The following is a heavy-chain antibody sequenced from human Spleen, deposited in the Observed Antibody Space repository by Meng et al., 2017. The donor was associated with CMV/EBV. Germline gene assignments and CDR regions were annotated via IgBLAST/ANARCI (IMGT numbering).Heavy chain of an antibody. Sequence: GSLRLSCAVHGGFLSAYYWSWIRQPPGKGLEWIGEINQRGSTNYNPSLKSRVTISVDTSKNQFSLRLTSVTAADTALYYCARQTRDSGYHIDTGGQGTLVTVSS. J-gene: IGHJ5*02. CDR3: ARQTRDSGYHIDT. V-gene: IGHV4-34*01. CDR2: INQRGST. D-gene: IGHD5-12*01. CDR1: GGFLSAYY.